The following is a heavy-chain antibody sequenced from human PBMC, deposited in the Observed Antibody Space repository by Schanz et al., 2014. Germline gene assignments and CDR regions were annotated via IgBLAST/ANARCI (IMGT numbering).Heavy chain of an antibody. J-gene: IGHJ3*02. D-gene: IGHD3-9*01. Sequence: QVQLVQSGADVKKPGASVKVSCKASGNTLSAYYIHWIRQAPGQGLEWMGWIDPNSGGTNYAQKFQGRVTMTRDTSSSTVYMQLSSLTSDDTAVYYCAFDRDDAYDIWGQGTTVTVSS. V-gene: IGHV1-2*02. CDR3: AFDRDDAYDI. CDR1: GNTLSAYY. CDR2: IDPNSGGT.